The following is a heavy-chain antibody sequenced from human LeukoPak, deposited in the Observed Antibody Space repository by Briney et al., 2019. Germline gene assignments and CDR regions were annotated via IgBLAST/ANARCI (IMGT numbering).Heavy chain of an antibody. CDR1: GGSFSSGGYH. V-gene: IGHV4-31*03. J-gene: IGHJ4*02. D-gene: IGHD3-9*01. CDR2: IYYSGNS. CDR3: ARGFCGGLLTGPADY. Sequence: SETLSLTCTVSGGSFSSGGYHWSWIRPHPGKGLEWFVCIYYSGNSYYNPSLKSRVRISLDTSKNQFFLALSSATAADTAVYYCARGFCGGLLTGPADYWGQGTLVTVSS.